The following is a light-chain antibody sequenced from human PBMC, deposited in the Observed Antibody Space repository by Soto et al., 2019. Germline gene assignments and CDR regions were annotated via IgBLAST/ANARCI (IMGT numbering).Light chain of an antibody. Sequence: QSVLTQPPSVSGAPGQRITISCTGSSSNIGSRYEVQWYQQLPGTAPKLLIYANNDRPSGVPDRFSASKSGTSASLAISGLRSEDEAYYYCAACDDSVSGWVFGGGTQLTVL. V-gene: IGLV1-40*01. CDR1: SSNIGSRYE. CDR3: AACDDSVSGWV. J-gene: IGLJ3*02. CDR2: ANN.